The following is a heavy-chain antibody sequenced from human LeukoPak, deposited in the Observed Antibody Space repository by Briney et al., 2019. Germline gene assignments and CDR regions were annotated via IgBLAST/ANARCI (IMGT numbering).Heavy chain of an antibody. D-gene: IGHD2-2*01. CDR1: GFTFSSYW. CDR3: ARAVGYCGSSICQYFQH. Sequence: PGGSLRLSCAASGFTFSSYWMNWVRQAPGKGLVWVSRINSDGSSTSYADSVKGRFTISRDNAKNTLYLQMNSLRAEDTAVYYCARAVGYCGSSICQYFQHWGQGTLVTVSS. J-gene: IGHJ1*01. V-gene: IGHV3-74*01. CDR2: INSDGSST.